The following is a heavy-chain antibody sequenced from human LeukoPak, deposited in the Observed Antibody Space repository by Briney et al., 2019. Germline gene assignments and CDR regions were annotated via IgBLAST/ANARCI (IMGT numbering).Heavy chain of an antibody. V-gene: IGHV3-30*18. J-gene: IGHJ6*02. D-gene: IGHD1-26*01. CDR3: SKDHKWELDYDYYGVDV. CDR2: ISYDGSNK. Sequence: GRSLRLSCVGSGFTFSAYGMHWVRQAPGKGLERVAVISYDGSNKYYADSVKGRFTISRDNSKNTLYLQMTSLRAEDTAVYSCSKDHKWELDYDYYGVDVWGQGTTVTVSS. CDR1: GFTFSAYG.